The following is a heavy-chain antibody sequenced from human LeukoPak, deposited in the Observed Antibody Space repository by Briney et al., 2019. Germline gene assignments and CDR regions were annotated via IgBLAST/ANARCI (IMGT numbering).Heavy chain of an antibody. J-gene: IGHJ4*02. CDR1: GYTFTGYY. Sequence: GASVKVSCKASGYTFTGYYMHWVRQAPGQGLEWMGWINPNSGGTNYAQKFQGRVTMTRDTSISTAYMELSRLRSDDTAVYYCARDWFGDFWSGYYGGTDYWGQGTLVTVSS. V-gene: IGHV1-2*02. CDR3: ARDWFGDFWSGYYGGTDY. CDR2: INPNSGGT. D-gene: IGHD3-3*01.